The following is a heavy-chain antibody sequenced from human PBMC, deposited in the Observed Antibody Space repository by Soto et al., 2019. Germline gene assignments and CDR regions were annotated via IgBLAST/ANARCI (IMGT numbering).Heavy chain of an antibody. D-gene: IGHD6-13*01. CDR1: GGSFSGYY. V-gene: IGHV4-34*01. CDR2: INHSGST. Sequence: PSETLSLTCAVYGGSFSGYYWSWIRQPPGKGLEWIGEINHSGSTNYNPSLKSRVTISVDTSKNQFSLKLSSVTAADTAVYYCAIRIAEAGTKYFQHCGQGTLVPVSS. CDR3: AIRIAEAGTKYFQH. J-gene: IGHJ1*01.